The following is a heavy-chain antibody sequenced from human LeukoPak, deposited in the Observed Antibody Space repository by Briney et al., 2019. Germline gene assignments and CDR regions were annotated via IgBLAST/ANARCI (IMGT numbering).Heavy chain of an antibody. CDR3: ARVRGSSGSYEYYHYMDV. V-gene: IGHV4-39*07. D-gene: IGHD1-26*01. Sequence: SETLSLTSTVSGGSISSSTYFCGWIRQPPGKGLEWIGTIYYSGSTNYNPSLKSRVTMSVDTSKKQFSLKLSSVTAADTAVYYCARVRGSSGSYEYYHYMDVWGKGTTVTISS. CDR2: IYYSGST. CDR1: GGSISSSTYF. J-gene: IGHJ6*03.